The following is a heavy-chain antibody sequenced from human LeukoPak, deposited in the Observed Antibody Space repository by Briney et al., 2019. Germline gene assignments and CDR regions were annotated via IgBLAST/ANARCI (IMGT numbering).Heavy chain of an antibody. CDR2: MSPNSGDT. CDR3: VRTPPNWGFDY. D-gene: IGHD7-27*01. Sequence: ASVKVSCKASGGTFSSYAISWVRQATGQGLEWMGWMSPNSGDTGYAQKFQGRVTMTSDSSISTAYMELSSLRSEDTAIYYCVRTPPNWGFDYWGQGTLVTVSS. CDR1: GGTFSSYA. J-gene: IGHJ4*02. V-gene: IGHV1-8*02.